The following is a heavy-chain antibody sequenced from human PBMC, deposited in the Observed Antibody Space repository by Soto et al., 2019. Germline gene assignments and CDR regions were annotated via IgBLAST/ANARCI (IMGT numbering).Heavy chain of an antibody. J-gene: IGHJ5*01. CDR3: ARQGSIENRLNWLGD. Sequence: PGESLKISCKASGYSFTSYWIAWVRQVPGKGLEWMGIIYPGDSDTRYSPSFQGQVTISADKSISTAYLQWSSLTASDTAIYYCARQGSIENRLNWLGDWGHGTPFTVSS. CDR2: IYPGDSDT. D-gene: IGHD6-6*01. V-gene: IGHV5-51*01. CDR1: GYSFTSYW.